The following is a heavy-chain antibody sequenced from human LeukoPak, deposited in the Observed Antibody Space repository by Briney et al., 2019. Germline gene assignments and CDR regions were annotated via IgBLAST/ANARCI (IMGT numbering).Heavy chain of an antibody. CDR3: ARGGPYCGGDCPRGYYYYYYMDV. CDR1: GGSFSGYY. D-gene: IGHD2-21*02. Sequence: SETLSLTCAVYGGSFSGYYWSWIRQPPGKGLEWIGEINHSGSTNYNPSLKSRVTISVDTSKNQFSLKLSSVTAADTAVYYCARGGPYCGGDCPRGYYYYYYMDVWGKGTTVTVSS. J-gene: IGHJ6*03. CDR2: INHSGST. V-gene: IGHV4-34*01.